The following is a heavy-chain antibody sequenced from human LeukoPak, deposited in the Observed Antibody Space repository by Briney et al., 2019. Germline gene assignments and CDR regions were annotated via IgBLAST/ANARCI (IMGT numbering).Heavy chain of an antibody. V-gene: IGHV3-23*01. Sequence: GGSLRLSCAASGFTFSSYAMSWVRQAPGKGLEWVSAISGSGGSTYYADSVKGRFTISRDNSKNTLYLQMNSLRAEDTAVYYCANQNLEYDFWGGYSYYFDYWGQGTLVTVSS. CDR2: ISGSGGST. CDR1: GFTFSSYA. D-gene: IGHD3-3*01. CDR3: ANQNLEYDFWGGYSYYFDY. J-gene: IGHJ4*02.